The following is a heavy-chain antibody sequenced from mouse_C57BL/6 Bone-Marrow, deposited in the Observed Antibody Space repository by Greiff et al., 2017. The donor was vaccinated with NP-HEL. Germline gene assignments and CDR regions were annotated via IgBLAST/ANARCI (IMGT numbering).Heavy chain of an antibody. CDR1: GYTFTTYP. D-gene: IGHD4-1*02. V-gene: IGHV1-47*01. CDR2: FHPYNDDT. CDR3: ARRGHNWYSFDF. Sequence: QVQLQQSGAELVKPGASVKMSCKASGYTFTTYPIEWVKQNHGKSLEWIGNFHPYNDDTEYNEKFKNKATLTVEKSSSTVYLELSLLTSDYASVYYCARRGHNWYSFDFGGEGTTLTVSS. J-gene: IGHJ2*01.